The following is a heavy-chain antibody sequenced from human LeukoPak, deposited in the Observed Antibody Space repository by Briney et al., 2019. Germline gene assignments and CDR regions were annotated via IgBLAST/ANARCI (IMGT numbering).Heavy chain of an antibody. V-gene: IGHV4-59*01. J-gene: IGHJ3*02. CDR2: IYYSGGT. CDR1: GGSISSYY. D-gene: IGHD1-26*01. CDR3: ARDGGGSYYMSAFDI. Sequence: SETLSLTCTVSGGSISSYYWSWIRQPPGKGLEWIGYIYYSGGTNYNPSLKSRVTISVDTSKNQFSLKLSSVTAADTAVYYCARDGGGSYYMSAFDIWGQGTMVTVSS.